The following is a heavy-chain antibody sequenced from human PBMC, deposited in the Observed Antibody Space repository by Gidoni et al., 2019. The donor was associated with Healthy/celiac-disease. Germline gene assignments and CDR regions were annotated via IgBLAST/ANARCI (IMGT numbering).Heavy chain of an antibody. CDR2: IYYSGST. J-gene: IGHJ5*02. CDR3: ARSALSSSWYGWFDP. CDR1: GGSISSSSYY. Sequence: QLQLQESGPGLVKPSETLSLTCPVSGGSISSSSYYWGWIRQPPGKGLEWIGSIYYSGSTYYNPSLKSRVTISVDTSKNQFSLKLSSVTAADTAVYYCARSALSSSWYGWFDPWGQGTLVTVSS. D-gene: IGHD6-13*01. V-gene: IGHV4-39*01.